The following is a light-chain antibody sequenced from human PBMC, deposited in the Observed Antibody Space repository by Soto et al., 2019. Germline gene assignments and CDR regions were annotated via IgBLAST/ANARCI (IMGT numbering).Light chain of an antibody. Sequence: EIVLTQSPATLSSSPGETATLSCRASQYVGSRLAWYQHKPGQAPRLLIYYMSKRATGIPARFSGSGSGTDFALTISRLEPEDFAVYYCQQYGSSGTFGQGTKVDIK. CDR3: QQYGSSGT. J-gene: IGKJ1*01. V-gene: IGKV3-20*01. CDR1: QYVGSR. CDR2: YMS.